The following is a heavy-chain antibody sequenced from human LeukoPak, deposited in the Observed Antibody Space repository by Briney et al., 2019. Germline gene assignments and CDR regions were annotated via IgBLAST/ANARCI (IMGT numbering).Heavy chain of an antibody. CDR1: AFIFNNAW. CDR2: IKSKTDGGTT. D-gene: IGHD6-19*01. J-gene: IGHJ4*02. CDR3: ARGLSFRSGWYFFDY. V-gene: IGHV3-15*01. Sequence: GSLRLSCATSAFIFNNAWMSWVRQAPGKGLEWVGRIKSKTDGGTTDYAAPVKGRFTISRDDSKNTLYLQMNSLRAEDTAVYYCARGLSFRSGWYFFDYWGQGTLVTVSS.